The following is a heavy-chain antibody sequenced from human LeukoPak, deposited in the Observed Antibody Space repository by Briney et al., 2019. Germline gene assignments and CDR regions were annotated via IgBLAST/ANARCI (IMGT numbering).Heavy chain of an antibody. J-gene: IGHJ5*02. Sequence: GGSLRLSCAASGFTFSDYYMSWIRQAPGKGLEWVSYISSSGSTIYYADSVKGRFTISRDNAKNSLYLQMNSLRAEDTAVYYCAREKNLWSGVKNWFDPWGQGTLVTVSS. CDR1: GFTFSDYY. CDR2: ISSSGSTI. V-gene: IGHV3-11*01. D-gene: IGHD3-10*01. CDR3: AREKNLWSGVKNWFDP.